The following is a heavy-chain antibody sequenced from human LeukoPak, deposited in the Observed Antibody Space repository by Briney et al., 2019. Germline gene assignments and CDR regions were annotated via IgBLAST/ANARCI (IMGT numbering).Heavy chain of an antibody. CDR3: ARGITIFGVVTLDY. CDR1: GFTFSSYS. D-gene: IGHD3-3*01. J-gene: IGHJ4*02. V-gene: IGHV3-21*01. CDR2: ISSSSSYI. Sequence: GGSLRLSCAASGFTFSSYSMNWVRQAPGKGLEWVSSISSSSSYIYYADSVKGRFTISRDNAKNSLYLQMNSLRAEDTAVYYCARGITIFGVVTLDYWGQGTLVTVSS.